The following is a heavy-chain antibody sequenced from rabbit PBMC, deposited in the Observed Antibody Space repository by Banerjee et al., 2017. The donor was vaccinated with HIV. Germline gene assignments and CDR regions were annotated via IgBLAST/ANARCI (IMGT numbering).Heavy chain of an antibody. J-gene: IGHJ2*01. CDR1: GFSFSSSYW. V-gene: IGHV1S45*01. CDR2: IYAGSSGST. D-gene: IGHD1-1*01. Sequence: QEQLEESGGDLVKPEGSLTLTCTASGFSFSSSYWICWVRQAPGKGLEWIACIYAGSSGSTYYASWAKGRFTISKTSSTTVTLQMTSLTAADTATYFCARASSSGYYTQDAFDPWGQGTLVTVS. CDR3: ARASSSGYYTQDAFDP.